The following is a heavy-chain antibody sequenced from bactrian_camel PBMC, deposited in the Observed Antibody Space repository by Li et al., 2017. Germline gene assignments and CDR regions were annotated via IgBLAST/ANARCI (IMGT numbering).Heavy chain of an antibody. CDR2: MYTGFGGGNI. J-gene: IGHJ7*01. Sequence: HVQLVESGGGLVQPGGSLRLSCAVSGNTFGVYFLAWFRQPPGKEREGVAAMYTGFGGGNIYYDDPVKGRFTISQDNSKNTLFLQMNVLRPEDTAMYYCAVRGSDIVGLTPTFDGMYNWGKGTQVTVS. CDR1: GNTFGVYF. D-gene: IGHD2*01. V-gene: IGHV3S54*01.